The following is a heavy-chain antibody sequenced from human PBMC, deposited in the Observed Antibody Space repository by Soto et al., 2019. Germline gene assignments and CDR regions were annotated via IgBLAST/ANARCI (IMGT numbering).Heavy chain of an antibody. CDR2: IIPIFGTA. J-gene: IGHJ6*02. CDR3: ARGMGPYYYYYGMDV. CDR1: GGTFSSYA. Sequence: SVKVSCKASGGTFSSYAISWVRQAPGQGLEWMGGIIPIFGTANYARKFQGRVTITADESTSTAYMELSSLRSEDTAVYYCARGMGPYYYYYGMDVWGQGTTVPVSS. D-gene: IGHD3-10*01. V-gene: IGHV1-69*13.